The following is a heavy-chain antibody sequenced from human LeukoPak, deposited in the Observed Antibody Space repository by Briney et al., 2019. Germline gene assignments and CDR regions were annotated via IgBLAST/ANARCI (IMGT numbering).Heavy chain of an antibody. V-gene: IGHV3-11*06. CDR1: GFTFSDYY. D-gene: IGHD2-15*01. CDR2: ISSSSSYT. J-gene: IGHJ3*02. Sequence: GGSLRLSCAASGFTFSDYYMSWIRQAPGKGLEWVSYISSSSSYTNYADSVKGRFTISRDNAKISLYLQMNSLRAEDTAVYYCARGGYCSGSSCYLGAFDIWGQGTMVTVSS. CDR3: ARGGYCSGSSCYLGAFDI.